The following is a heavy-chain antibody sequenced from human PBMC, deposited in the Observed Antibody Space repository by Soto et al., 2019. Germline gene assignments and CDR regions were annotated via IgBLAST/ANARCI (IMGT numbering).Heavy chain of an antibody. CDR1: GFIFSNNV. CDR2: MSYDGSDT. V-gene: IGHV3-33*03. CDR3: AKIGYNDWDFDY. J-gene: IGHJ4*02. D-gene: IGHD3-22*01. Sequence: GGSLRLGSVGSGFIFSNNVMHWVRQTPGKGLEWVAFMSYDGSDTFYVDSVRGRFTISRDNAKNSVYLQMNNLRADDTAVYYCAKIGYNDWDFDYWGQGTLVTVSS.